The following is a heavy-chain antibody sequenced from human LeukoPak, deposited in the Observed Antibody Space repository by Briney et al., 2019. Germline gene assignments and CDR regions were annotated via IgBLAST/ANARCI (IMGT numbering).Heavy chain of an antibody. J-gene: IGHJ4*02. D-gene: IGHD3-9*01. CDR3: ARAGLRYFDRSQYYFDY. CDR1: GGTFSSYA. CDR2: IIPIFGTA. V-gene: IGHV1-69*13. Sequence: ASVKVSCKASGGTFSSYAISWVRQAPGQGLEWMGGIIPIFGTANYAQKFQGRVTTTADESTSTAYMELSSLRSEDTAVYYCARAGLRYFDRSQYYFDYWGQGTLVTVSS.